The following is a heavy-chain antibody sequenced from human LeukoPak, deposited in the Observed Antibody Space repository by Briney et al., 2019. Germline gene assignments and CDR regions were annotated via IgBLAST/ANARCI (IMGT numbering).Heavy chain of an antibody. CDR2: ITPIFGTA. V-gene: IGHV1-69*13. D-gene: IGHD2-8*01. J-gene: IGHJ3*02. CDR1: GGTFSSYA. CDR3: AREHHSTNEGTVAFDI. Sequence: ASVKVSCKASGGTFSSYAISWVRQAPGQGLEWMGGITPIFGTANYAQKFQGRVTITADESTSTAYMELSSLRSEDTAVYYCAREHHSTNEGTVAFDIWGQGTMVTVSS.